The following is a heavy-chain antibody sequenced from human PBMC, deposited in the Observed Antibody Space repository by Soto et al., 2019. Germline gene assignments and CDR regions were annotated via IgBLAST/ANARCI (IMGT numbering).Heavy chain of an antibody. CDR2: IYPGASDT. CDR3: MARLYHVVGVLELLHH. D-gene: IGHD2-15*01. J-gene: IGHJ1*01. Sequence: GAALKISCQGFGYSLTNSFSKYWIGCVRQMPGKGLEWMGIIYPGASDTRYNPSFQGQITISADKSTSTAYLQWRSLKASDTAMYYCMARLYHVVGVLELLHHRGQGTQVTVSS. CDR1: GYSLTNSFSKYW. V-gene: IGHV5-51*01.